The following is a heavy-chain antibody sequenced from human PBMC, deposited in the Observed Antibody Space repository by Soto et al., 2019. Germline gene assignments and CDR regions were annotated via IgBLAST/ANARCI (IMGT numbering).Heavy chain of an antibody. CDR2: ISSSSSYI. CDR3: ARDLKAPSDFWSDYYSYGMDV. V-gene: IGHV3-21*01. Sequence: EVQLVESGGGLVKPGGSLRLSCAASGFTFSRYSMNWVRQAPGKGLEWVSSISSSSSYIYYADSVKGRFTISRDNAKNLLCRELNSLREEDRAVYYCARDLKAPSDFWSDYYSYGMDVWGHGTTVTVCS. D-gene: IGHD3-3*01. CDR1: GFTFSRYS. J-gene: IGHJ6*02.